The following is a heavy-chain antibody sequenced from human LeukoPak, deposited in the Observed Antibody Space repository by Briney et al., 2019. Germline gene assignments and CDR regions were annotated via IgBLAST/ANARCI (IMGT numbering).Heavy chain of an antibody. CDR1: GFTFSSYD. V-gene: IGHV3-13*01. D-gene: IGHD3-10*01. CDR3: ARHMARGAASYYYYYMDV. CDR2: IGSAGDT. Sequence: GGSLRLSCAASGFTFSSYDMHWVRQATGKGLEWVSAIGSAGDTYYPGSVKGRFTISRDNTKNTLYLQMNSLRAEDTALYYCARHMARGAASYYYYYMDVWGKGTTVTVSS. J-gene: IGHJ6*03.